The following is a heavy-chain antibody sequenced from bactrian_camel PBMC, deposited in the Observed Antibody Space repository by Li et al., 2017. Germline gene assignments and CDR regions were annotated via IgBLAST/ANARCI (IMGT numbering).Heavy chain of an antibody. CDR3: AAEIWSRCSVEASRANY. J-gene: IGHJ4*01. CDR2: IFTVPGTT. V-gene: IGHV3S54*01. D-gene: IGHD3*01. Sequence: VQLVESGGGAVQAGGSLRLSCTPSGNRESINNMGWFRQAPGKEREGLARIFTVPGTTAYADSVRGRFTISTDSHRNTLFLQMNDLKPEDTGVYICAAEIWSRCSVEASRANYWGQGTQVTV. CDR1: GNRESINN.